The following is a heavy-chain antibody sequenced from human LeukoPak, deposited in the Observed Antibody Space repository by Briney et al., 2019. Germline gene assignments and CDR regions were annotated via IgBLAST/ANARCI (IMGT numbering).Heavy chain of an antibody. CDR1: GGSISSGGYY. CDR2: IYYSGST. CDR3: ARSSRGYGYFDY. V-gene: IGHV4-31*03. J-gene: IGHJ4*02. Sequence: TSQTLSLTCTVSGGSISSGGYYWSWIRQHPGKGLEWIGYIYYSGSTYYNPSLKSRVTISVDTSKNQFSLKLSSVTAADTAVYYCARSSRGYGYFDYWGQGTLVTVSS. D-gene: IGHD6-6*01.